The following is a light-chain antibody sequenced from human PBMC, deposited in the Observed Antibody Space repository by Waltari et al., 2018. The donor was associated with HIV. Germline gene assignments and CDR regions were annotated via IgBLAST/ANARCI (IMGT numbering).Light chain of an antibody. CDR1: ALPTTY. CDR3: ESADNSGTYWV. CDR2: KDS. J-gene: IGLJ3*02. Sequence: SYALTQPPSVSVSPGQTAKITCSGDALPTTYTHVFQHTPDHAPLVVHYKDSQMPSGIPERFSGSHSGTTVTLTISGVQAEDEAYYYCESADNSGTYWVFGGGTKLTVL. V-gene: IGLV3-25*03.